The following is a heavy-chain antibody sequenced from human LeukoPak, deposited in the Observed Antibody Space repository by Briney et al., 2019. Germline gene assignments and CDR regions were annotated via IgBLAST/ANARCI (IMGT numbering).Heavy chain of an antibody. CDR3: ARNSRYSFDI. CDR2: IKSDGSEK. D-gene: IGHD4-11*01. J-gene: IGHJ3*02. CDR1: GFSFSSYW. Sequence: PGGSLRLSCAASGFSFSSYWMGWVRQAPGKGLEWVAHIKSDGSEKYYVDSVKGRFTISRDNAKNSLSLPMNSLRAEDTAVYYCARNSRYSFDIWGQGTMVTVSS. V-gene: IGHV3-7*05.